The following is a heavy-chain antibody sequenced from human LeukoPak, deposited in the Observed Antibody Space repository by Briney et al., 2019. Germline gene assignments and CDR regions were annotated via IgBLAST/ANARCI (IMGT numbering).Heavy chain of an antibody. CDR3: AREITGYGMDV. CDR2: ISRNSDSR. D-gene: IGHD1-20*01. V-gene: IGHV3-9*01. CDR1: GFTFDDYA. J-gene: IGHJ6*02. Sequence: GGSLRLSCAASGFTFDDYAMHWVRQAPGKGLEWVSGISRNSDSRAYVDSVKGRFTISRDNAKNSLYLQMNSLRAGDTAVYYCAREITGYGMDVWGQGTTVTVSS.